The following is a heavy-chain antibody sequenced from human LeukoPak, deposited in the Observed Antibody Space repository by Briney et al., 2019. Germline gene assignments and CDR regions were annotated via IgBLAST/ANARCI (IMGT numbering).Heavy chain of an antibody. CDR3: ARDAAYYDFWSGYSSGNYYGMDV. J-gene: IGHJ6*02. Sequence: GGSLRLSCVASGFTFSNYWMSWVRQAPGKGLEWVANIKQDRSEKYYVDSVKGRFTISRDNAKNSLYLQMNSLRAEDTAVYYCARDAAYYDFWSGYSSGNYYGMDVWGQGTTVTVSS. CDR2: IKQDRSEK. CDR1: GFTFSNYW. V-gene: IGHV3-7*03. D-gene: IGHD3-3*01.